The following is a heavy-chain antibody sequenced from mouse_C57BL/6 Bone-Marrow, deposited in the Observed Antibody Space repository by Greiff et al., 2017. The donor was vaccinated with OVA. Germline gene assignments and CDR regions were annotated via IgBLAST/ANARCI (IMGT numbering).Heavy chain of an antibody. J-gene: IGHJ2*01. CDR1: GYAFSSSW. CDR2: IYPGDGDT. D-gene: IGHD1-1*01. CDR3: ARVRIYYYGLGDY. V-gene: IGHV1-82*01. Sequence: QVQLQQSGPELVKPGASVKISCKASGYAFSSSWMNWVKQRPGKGLEWIGRIYPGDGDTNYNGKFKGKATLTADKSSSTAYMQLSSLTSEDSAVYFCARVRIYYYGLGDYWGQGTTLTVAS.